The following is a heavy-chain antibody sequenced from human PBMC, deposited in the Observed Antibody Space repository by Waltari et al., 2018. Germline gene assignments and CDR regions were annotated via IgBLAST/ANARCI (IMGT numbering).Heavy chain of an antibody. CDR2: SIPSLGTA. Sequence: QVQLVQSGAEVKKPGSSVKVSCKASGGTFSSYAISWVRQAPGQGLEWMGGSIPSLGTANYAQKFQGRVTITADESTSTADMELSSLRSEDTAVYYCARLLTYYYDSSGYYLDYWGQGTLVTVSS. V-gene: IGHV1-69*01. D-gene: IGHD3-22*01. CDR3: ARLLTYYYDSSGYYLDY. J-gene: IGHJ4*02. CDR1: GGTFSSYA.